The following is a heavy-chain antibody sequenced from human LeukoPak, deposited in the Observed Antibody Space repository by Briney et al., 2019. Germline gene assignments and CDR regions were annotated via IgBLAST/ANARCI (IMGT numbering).Heavy chain of an antibody. D-gene: IGHD5-18*01. CDR1: GGSISSGSYY. J-gene: IGHJ4*02. CDR2: IYTSGST. Sequence: SETLSLTCTVSGGSISSGSYYWSWIRQPAGKGLEWIGRIYTSGSTNYNPSLKSRVTISVDTSKDQFSLKLSSVTAADTAVYYCAKYSYGPIDYWGQGTLVTVSS. CDR3: AKYSYGPIDY. V-gene: IGHV4-61*02.